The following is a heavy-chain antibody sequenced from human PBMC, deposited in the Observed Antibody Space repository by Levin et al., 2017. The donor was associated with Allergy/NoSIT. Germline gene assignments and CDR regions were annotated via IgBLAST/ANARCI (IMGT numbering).Heavy chain of an antibody. D-gene: IGHD7-27*01. J-gene: IGHJ6*02. CDR3: AKSLNWDYFYHGMDV. CDR2: ISGRGGST. V-gene: IGHV3-23*01. CDR1: GFTFNNYA. Sequence: GGSLRLSCAASGFTFNNYAMSWVRQAPGKGLEWVSDISGRGGSTHYADSVKGPFTISRDNSKNTLYLQMNSLRAEDTAVYYCAKSLNWDYFYHGMDVWGQGTTVTVSS.